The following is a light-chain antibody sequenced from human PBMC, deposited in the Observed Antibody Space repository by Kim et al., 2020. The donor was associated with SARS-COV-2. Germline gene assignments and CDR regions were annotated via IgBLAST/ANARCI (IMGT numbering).Light chain of an antibody. Sequence: SLSLGERATLSCRASQSGASYLAWYQQRPGQAPTLLIYDASTRATAIPARFSGSGSGTDFTLTITSVGPEDFAVYYCQQRSSRPYTFGQGTKLEIK. CDR2: DAS. CDR3: QQRSSRPYT. V-gene: IGKV3-11*01. J-gene: IGKJ2*01. CDR1: QSGASY.